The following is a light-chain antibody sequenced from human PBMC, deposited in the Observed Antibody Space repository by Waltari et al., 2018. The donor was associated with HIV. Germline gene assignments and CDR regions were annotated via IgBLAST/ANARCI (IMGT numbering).Light chain of an antibody. V-gene: IGLV2-23*02. CDR1: SSDFGSYNL. J-gene: IGLJ2*01. CDR3: CSYAGSNTFVV. CDR2: DVS. Sequence: QSALTQPASVSGSPGQSITISCTGTSSDFGSYNLLPWYKQHPGKAPKLMIYDVSKRPSGVSNRFSGSKSGNTASLTIAGLQAEDEADYYCCSYAGSNTFVVFGGGTKLTVL.